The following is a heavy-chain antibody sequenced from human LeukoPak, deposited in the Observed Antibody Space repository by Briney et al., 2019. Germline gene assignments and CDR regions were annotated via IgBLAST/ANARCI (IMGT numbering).Heavy chain of an antibody. V-gene: IGHV4-34*01. D-gene: IGHD1-26*01. CDR3: ASGSYYFDY. Sequence: SETLSLTCAVYGGSFSGYYWSWIRQPPGKGLEWIGEINHSGSTNYNPSLKSRVTISVDTSKNQFSLKLSSVTAADTAVYYCASGSYYFDYWGQGTLVSVSS. CDR1: GGSFSGYY. CDR2: INHSGST. J-gene: IGHJ4*02.